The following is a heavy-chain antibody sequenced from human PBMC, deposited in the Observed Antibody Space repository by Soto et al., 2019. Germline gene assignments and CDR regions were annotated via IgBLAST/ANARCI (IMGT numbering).Heavy chain of an antibody. CDR3: ARGWGLVS. V-gene: IGHV1-69*01. CDR2: IIPIHGTT. Sequence: QMEQSGAEVRKPGSSVKVSCKPSGGSLTSYPMAWVRQAPGQGFEWKGGIIPIHGTTEYAQKFQGRVTITAEESTNRATLELTGLTSEDTAVYYCARGWGLVSWGQGTLVTVSS. CDR1: GGSLTSYP. D-gene: IGHD3-16*01. J-gene: IGHJ4*02.